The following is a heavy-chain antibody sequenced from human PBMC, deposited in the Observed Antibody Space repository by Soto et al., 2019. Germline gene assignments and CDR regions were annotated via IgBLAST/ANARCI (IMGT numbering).Heavy chain of an antibody. J-gene: IGHJ4*02. CDR2: IYYSRST. D-gene: IGHD1-26*01. V-gene: IGHV4-59*08. CDR1: AGSISSYY. Sequence: SETLSLTCTVSAGSISSYYWSWIRQPPGKGLEWIGYIYYSRSTNYNPSLKSRVTISVDTSKNQFSLKLTSVTAADAAVYYCATMGATAGSYYFEYWGQGALVTVSS. CDR3: ATMGATAGSYYFEY.